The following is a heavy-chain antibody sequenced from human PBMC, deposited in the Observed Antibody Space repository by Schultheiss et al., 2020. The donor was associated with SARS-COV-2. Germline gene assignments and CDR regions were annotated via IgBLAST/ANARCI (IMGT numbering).Heavy chain of an antibody. Sequence: SVKVSCKASGGTFSNNAFSWVRQAPGQGLEWMGWMNPNSGNTGYAQKFQGRVTITADESTSTAYMELSSLRSEDTAVYYCARSRAARTNYYYYGMDVWGQGTTVTVSS. J-gene: IGHJ6*02. CDR1: GGTFSNNA. V-gene: IGHV1-69*13. D-gene: IGHD6-6*01. CDR3: ARSRAARTNYYYYGMDV. CDR2: MNPNSGNT.